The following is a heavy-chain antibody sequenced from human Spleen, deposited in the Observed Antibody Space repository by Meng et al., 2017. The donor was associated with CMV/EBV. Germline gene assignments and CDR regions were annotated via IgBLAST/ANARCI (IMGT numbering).Heavy chain of an antibody. CDR2: ISTSSTYV. J-gene: IGHJ4*02. Sequence: GESLKISCAASGFTFSSYSMDWVRQVPGKGLEWVSSISTSSTYVYYADSVKGRFTISRDNAKNSLYLQMNNLRAEDTAVYYCARLIPGDYFDYWGQGTLVTVSS. D-gene: IGHD2-21*01. CDR1: GFTFSSYS. CDR3: ARLIPGDYFDY. V-gene: IGHV3-21*01.